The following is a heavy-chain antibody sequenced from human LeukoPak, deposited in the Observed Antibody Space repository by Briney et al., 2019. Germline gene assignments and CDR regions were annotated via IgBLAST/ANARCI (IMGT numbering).Heavy chain of an antibody. CDR1: GFTFDDYG. CDR2: INWNGGST. Sequence: GGSLRLSCAASGFTFDDYGMSWVRQVPGKGLEWVSGINWNGGSTAYADSVKGRFTISRDNAKNSLYLQMNSLRAEDTALYYCARVQGGGSGSFLFDYWGQGTLVTVSS. D-gene: IGHD3-10*01. J-gene: IGHJ4*02. V-gene: IGHV3-20*04. CDR3: ARVQGGGSGSFLFDY.